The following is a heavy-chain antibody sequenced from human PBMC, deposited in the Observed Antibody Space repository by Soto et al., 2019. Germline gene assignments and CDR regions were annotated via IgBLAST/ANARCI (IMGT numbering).Heavy chain of an antibody. CDR2: ISSSSSTI. V-gene: IGHV3-48*01. CDR3: ARGEGSLGFDP. Sequence: EVQLVESGGGLVQPGGSLRLYCAASGFTFSSYSMNWVRQAPGKGLEWVSYISSSSSTIYYADSVKGRFTISRDNAKNSLYLQMNSLRAEDTAVYYCARGEGSLGFDPWGQGTLVTVSS. D-gene: IGHD6-13*01. CDR1: GFTFSSYS. J-gene: IGHJ5*02.